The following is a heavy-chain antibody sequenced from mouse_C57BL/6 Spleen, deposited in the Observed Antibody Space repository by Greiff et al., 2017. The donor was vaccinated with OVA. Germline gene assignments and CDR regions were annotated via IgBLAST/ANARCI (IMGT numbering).Heavy chain of an antibody. J-gene: IGHJ2*01. CDR2: ISYSGST. V-gene: IGHV3-1*01. CDR3: AREDYSNCFDY. Sequence: EVHLVESGPGMVKPSQSLSLTCTVTGYSITSGYDWHWIRHFPGNKLEWMGYISYSGSTNYNPSLKSRISITHDTSKNHFFLKLNSVTTEDTATYYCAREDYSNCFDYWGQGTTLTVSS. D-gene: IGHD2-5*01. CDR1: GYSITSGYD.